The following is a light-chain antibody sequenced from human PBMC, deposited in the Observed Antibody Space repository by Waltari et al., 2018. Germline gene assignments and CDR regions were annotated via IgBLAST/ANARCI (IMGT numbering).Light chain of an antibody. Sequence: DIQLTQSPSFLSASVGDRVTITCRASQGISSYLAWYQQKPGKAPKLLIYAASTLQSGVPSRVSGSGSGTEFILTISSLQPEDFATYYCQQLNSYPPSLTFGGGTKVEIK. CDR2: AAS. V-gene: IGKV1-9*01. CDR3: QQLNSYPPSLT. CDR1: QGISSY. J-gene: IGKJ4*01.